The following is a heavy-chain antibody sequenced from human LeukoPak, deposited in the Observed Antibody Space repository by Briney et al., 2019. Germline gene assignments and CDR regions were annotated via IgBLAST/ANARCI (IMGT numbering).Heavy chain of an antibody. Sequence: SETLSLTCTVSGGSISSSSYYWGWIRQPPGKGLEWIGSIYYSGSTYYNPSLKSRVTISVDTSKNQFSLKLNSVTAADTAVYYCAREVYDAFDIWGQGTMVTVSS. J-gene: IGHJ3*02. CDR1: GGSISSSSYY. V-gene: IGHV4-39*02. CDR3: AREVYDAFDI. CDR2: IYYSGST.